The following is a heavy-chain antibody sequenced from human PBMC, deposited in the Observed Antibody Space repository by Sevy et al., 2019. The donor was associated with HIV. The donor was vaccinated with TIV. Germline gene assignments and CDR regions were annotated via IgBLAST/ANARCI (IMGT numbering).Heavy chain of an antibody. V-gene: IGHV4-59*01. J-gene: IGHJ4*02. CDR3: ARDNWGSIDY. CDR1: GGSLDVFG. D-gene: IGHD7-27*01. CDR2: AYYNGRT. Sequence: SETLSLTCTVSGGSLDVFGWTWVRQPPGKGLEWIGYAYYNGRTNYNPSLKSRLTIPVGTSARQFSLHLNSVTAAVTAIYYCARDNWGSIDYWGQGILVTVSS.